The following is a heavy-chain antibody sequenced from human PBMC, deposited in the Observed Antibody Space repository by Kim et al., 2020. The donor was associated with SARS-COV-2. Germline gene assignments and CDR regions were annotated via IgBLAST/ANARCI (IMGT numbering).Heavy chain of an antibody. J-gene: IGHJ4*02. D-gene: IGHD2-21*01. V-gene: IGHV4-30-2*05. CDR3: ARDRPPQPVMPGADY. Sequence: PALKSRVTISVDTSKNQFSLKLSSVTAADTAVYYCARDRPPQPVMPGADYWGQGTLVTVSS.